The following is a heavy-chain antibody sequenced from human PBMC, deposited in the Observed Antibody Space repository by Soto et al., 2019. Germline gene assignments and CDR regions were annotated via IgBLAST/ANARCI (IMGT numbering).Heavy chain of an antibody. V-gene: IGHV3-33*01. D-gene: IGHD6-19*01. Sequence: GGSLRLSCAASGFTFSSYGMHWVRQAPGKGLEWVAVIWYDGSNKYYADSVKGRFTISRDNSKNTLYLQMNSLRAEDTAVYYCARSADLAVANLSPPGWFDTWGQGTLVTVSS. CDR3: ARSADLAVANLSPPGWFDT. J-gene: IGHJ5*02. CDR2: IWYDGSNK. CDR1: GFTFSSYG.